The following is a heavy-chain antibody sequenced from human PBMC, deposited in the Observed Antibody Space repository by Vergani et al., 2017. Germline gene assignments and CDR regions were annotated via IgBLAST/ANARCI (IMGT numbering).Heavy chain of an antibody. D-gene: IGHD3-3*01. J-gene: IGHJ5*02. CDR3: AHRGWSGYYDWFDP. V-gene: IGHV2-5*02. Sequence: QITLKESGPTLVKPTQTLTLTCTFSGFSLSTSGVGVGWIRQPPGKALEWLALIYCDDDKRYSPSLKSRLTITKDTSKNQVVLTMTNMDPVDTATYYCAHRGWSGYYDWFDPWGQGTLVTVSS. CDR1: GFSLSTSGVG. CDR2: IYCDDDK.